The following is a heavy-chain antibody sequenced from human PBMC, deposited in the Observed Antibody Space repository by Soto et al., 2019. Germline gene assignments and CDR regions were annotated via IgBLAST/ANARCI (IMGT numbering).Heavy chain of an antibody. V-gene: IGHV3-23*01. J-gene: IGHJ4*02. Sequence: GGSLRLSCAASGFTFSSYAMSWVRQAPGKGLEWVSAISGSGGSTYYADSVKGRSTISRDNSKNTLYLQMNSLRAEDTAVYYCAKGRAGYYDSSGYPFPFYYWAQGTLVPVSS. CDR3: AKGRAGYYDSSGYPFPFYY. D-gene: IGHD3-22*01. CDR1: GFTFSSYA. CDR2: ISGSGGST.